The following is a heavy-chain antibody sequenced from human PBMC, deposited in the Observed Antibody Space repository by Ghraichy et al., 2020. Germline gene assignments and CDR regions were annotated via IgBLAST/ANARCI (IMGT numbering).Heavy chain of an antibody. CDR3: ATTRNVAVAGMD. CDR2: INQGGSEK. CDR1: GFTFRMFW. V-gene: IGHV3-7*03. Sequence: GGSLRLSCAASGFTFRMFWMSWVRQAPGKGLEWVANINQGGSEKYFVDSVKGRFTISRDDARNSLYLQMNNLRAEDTAVYYCATTRNVAVAGMDWGQGTLVTVSS. J-gene: IGHJ4*02. D-gene: IGHD6-13*01.